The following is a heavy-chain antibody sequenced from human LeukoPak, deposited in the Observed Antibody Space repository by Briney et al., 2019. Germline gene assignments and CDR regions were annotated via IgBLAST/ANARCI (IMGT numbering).Heavy chain of an antibody. D-gene: IGHD6-13*01. CDR3: ARGGSSSWYF. V-gene: IGHV4-59*01. CDR1: GGSISSYY. J-gene: IGHJ4*02. CDR2: IYYSGST. Sequence: SETLSLTCTVSGGSISSYYWSWIRQPPGKGLEWIGYIYYSGSTNYNPSLKSRVTISVDTSKNQFSPELSSVTAADTAVYYCARGGSSSWYFWGQGTLVTVSS.